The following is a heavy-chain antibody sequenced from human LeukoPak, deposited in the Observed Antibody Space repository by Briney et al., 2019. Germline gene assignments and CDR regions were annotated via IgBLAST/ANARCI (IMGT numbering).Heavy chain of an antibody. CDR2: IYNSGRT. D-gene: IGHD3-10*01. J-gene: IGHJ4*02. V-gene: IGHV4-59*01. Sequence: PSETLSLTCSVSGGSISSGYWTWIRQPPGRGLEWIGYIYNSGRTNYNPSLKSRVTISVDTSKNQFSLKLNSVTAADTAVYYCARGGRGGLTTMVRGVLGRGLQLDYWGQGTLVTVSS. CDR1: GGSISSGY. CDR3: ARGGRGGLTTMVRGVLGRGLQLDY.